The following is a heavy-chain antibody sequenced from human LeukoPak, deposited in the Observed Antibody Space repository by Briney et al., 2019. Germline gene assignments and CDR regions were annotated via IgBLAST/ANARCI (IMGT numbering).Heavy chain of an antibody. CDR2: IYYSGST. J-gene: IGHJ4*02. CDR1: GGSISSGGYY. Sequence: SETLSLTCTVSGGSISSGGYYWSWIRQHPGKGLEWIGYIYYSGSTYYNPSLKSRVTISVDTSKNQFSLKLSSVTAADTAVFYCARVAGSGWEGLDYWGQGTLVTVSS. CDR3: ARVAGSGWEGLDY. V-gene: IGHV4-31*03. D-gene: IGHD6-19*01.